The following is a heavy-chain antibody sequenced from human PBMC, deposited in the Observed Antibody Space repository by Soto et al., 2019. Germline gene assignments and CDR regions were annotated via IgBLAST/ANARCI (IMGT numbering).Heavy chain of an antibody. J-gene: IGHJ4*02. D-gene: IGHD1-26*01. Sequence: QVQLQESGPGLVKPSETLSLTCTVSGASVSSGNYYWSWIRQPPGKGLECIGYISYSGSTNYNPSLRSRVTISIDTSKNLFSLKLSSVTAADTAVYYCARGSGSYYAYWGQGTLVTVSS. CDR3: ARGSGSYYAY. V-gene: IGHV4-61*01. CDR1: GASVSSGNYY. CDR2: ISYSGST.